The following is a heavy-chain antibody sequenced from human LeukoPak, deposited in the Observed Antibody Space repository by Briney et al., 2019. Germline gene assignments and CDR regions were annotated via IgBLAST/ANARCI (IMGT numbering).Heavy chain of an antibody. J-gene: IGHJ4*02. V-gene: IGHV3-48*04. D-gene: IGHD3-22*01. CDR2: ISSSGTTL. Sequence: PGGSLRLSCAASGFTFSSYSMNWVRQAPGKGLEWVSYISSSGTTLYYADSVKGRFTISRDNAKNSLYLQMNSLRAEDTAIYYCAREREGLDYDSSGYYTSWGRGTLVTVSS. CDR1: GFTFSSYS. CDR3: AREREGLDYDSSGYYTS.